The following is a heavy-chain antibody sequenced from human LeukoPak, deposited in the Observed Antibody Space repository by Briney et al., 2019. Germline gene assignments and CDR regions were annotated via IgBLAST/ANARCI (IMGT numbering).Heavy chain of an antibody. CDR2: INPNSGGT. J-gene: IGHJ5*02. CDR3: ARDLLSSYGSGRWFDP. CDR1: GYTFTGYY. D-gene: IGHD3-10*01. V-gene: IGHV1-2*06. Sequence: ASVKVSCKASGYTFTGYYMHWVRQAPGQGLEWMGRINPNSGGTNYAQKFQGRVTMTRDTSISTAYMELSRLRSDDTAVYYCARDLLSSYGSGRWFDPWGQGTLVTVSS.